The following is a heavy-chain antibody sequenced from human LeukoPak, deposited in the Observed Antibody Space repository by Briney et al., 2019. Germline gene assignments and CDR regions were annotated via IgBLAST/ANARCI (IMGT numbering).Heavy chain of an antibody. CDR3: ARLGYYYDSSGYFDY. CDR1: GFTFDDYG. D-gene: IGHD3-22*01. CDR2: INWNGGST. Sequence: PGGSLRLSCAASGFTFDDYGMSWVRQAPGKGLEWFSGINWNGGSTGYADSVKGRFTISRDNAKNSLYLQMNSLRAEDTALYYCARLGYYYDSSGYFDYWGQGTLVTVSS. V-gene: IGHV3-20*04. J-gene: IGHJ4*02.